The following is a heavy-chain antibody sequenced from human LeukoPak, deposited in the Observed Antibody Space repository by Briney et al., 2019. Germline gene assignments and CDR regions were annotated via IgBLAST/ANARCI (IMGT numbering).Heavy chain of an antibody. J-gene: IGHJ4*02. CDR3: ARDGGLQSHFDY. Sequence: PSETLSLTCSVFGDTFNEYYWNWVRQPPGKGLQWIGYIYHNGNSNYNPSLKGRLTISVDTAKNQFSLKLTSVTAADTAVYYCARDGGLQSHFDYWGQGALVTVSS. CDR1: GDTFNEYY. D-gene: IGHD5-24*01. V-gene: IGHV4-59*01. CDR2: IYHNGNS.